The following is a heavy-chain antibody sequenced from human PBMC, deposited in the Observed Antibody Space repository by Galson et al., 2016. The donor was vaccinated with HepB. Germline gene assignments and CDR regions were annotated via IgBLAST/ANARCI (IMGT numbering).Heavy chain of an antibody. CDR1: GFTFSSYT. D-gene: IGHD1-1*01. CDR3: ARNDLQTYFDF. Sequence: LRLSCAASGFTFSSYTMNWVRRSPGKGLEWIGHVYHTGSASSNPSLRSRVLMFIDTSKNQFSLKLSSVTAADTAVYYYARNDLQTYFDFWGQGTLVTVSS. CDR2: VYHTGSA. J-gene: IGHJ4*02. V-gene: IGHV4-30-2*05.